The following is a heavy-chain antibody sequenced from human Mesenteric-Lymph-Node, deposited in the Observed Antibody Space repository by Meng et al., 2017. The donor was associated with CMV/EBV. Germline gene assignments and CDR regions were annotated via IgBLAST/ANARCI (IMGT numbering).Heavy chain of an antibody. CDR2: IIPILGIT. V-gene: IGHV1-69*10. CDR3: AREPVDTAMVSSYYYYGMDV. CDR1: GGSLSNYA. J-gene: IGHJ6*02. Sequence: SVKVSCKASGGSLSNYAISWLRQAPGQGLEWMGGIIPILGITKYAQKFQGRVTMTRNTSISTAYMELSSLRSEDTAVYYCAREPVDTAMVSSYYYYGMDVWGQGTTVTVSS. D-gene: IGHD5-18*01.